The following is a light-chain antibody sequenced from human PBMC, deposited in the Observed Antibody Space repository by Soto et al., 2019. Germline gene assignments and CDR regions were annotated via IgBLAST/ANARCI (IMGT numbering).Light chain of an antibody. CDR2: DVT. CDR3: SSYTSSSTPFV. Sequence: QPASVSGSPGQSITISCTGTSSDVGGYNYVSWYQQHPGKAPKLIIYDVTNRPSGVSDRFSGSKSGNTASLTISGLQAEDGTDYYCSSYTSSSTPFVFGTGTKLTVL. V-gene: IGLV2-14*03. CDR1: SSDVGGYNY. J-gene: IGLJ1*01.